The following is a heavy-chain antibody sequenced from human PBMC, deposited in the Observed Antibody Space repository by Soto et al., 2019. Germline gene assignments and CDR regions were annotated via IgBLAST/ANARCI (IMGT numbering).Heavy chain of an antibody. J-gene: IGHJ4*02. V-gene: IGHV3-11*01. CDR3: AREDPIKAGGYFDF. D-gene: IGHD3-10*01. CDR2: ISSSVSTI. CDR1: GFTFSDYY. Sequence: GGSLRLSCAASGFTFSDYYMSWIRQAPGKGLEWVSYISSSVSTIYYADSVKGRFTISRDNAKNSLYLRMNSLRAEDTAVYYCAREDPIKAGGYFDFWGQGTLVTVSS.